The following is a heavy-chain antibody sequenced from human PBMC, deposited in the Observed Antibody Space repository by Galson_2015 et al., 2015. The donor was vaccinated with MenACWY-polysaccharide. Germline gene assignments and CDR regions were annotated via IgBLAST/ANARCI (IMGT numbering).Heavy chain of an antibody. CDR1: EFDFSTYW. CDR2: INSDETST. CDR3: ARGHDDLWSGYRQYCFGLDV. J-gene: IGHJ6*02. D-gene: IGHD3-3*01. Sequence: SLRLSCAASEFDFSTYWMHWVRQVPGKGPVWVSRINSDETSTSYADSVKGRFSISRDNAKSTLYLQMNSLRAEDTAVYYCARGHDDLWSGYRQYCFGLDVWGQGTTVTVSS. V-gene: IGHV3-74*01.